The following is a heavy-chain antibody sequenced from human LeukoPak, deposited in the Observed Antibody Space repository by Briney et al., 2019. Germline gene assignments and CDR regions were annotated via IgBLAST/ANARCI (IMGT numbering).Heavy chain of an antibody. D-gene: IGHD2-15*01. CDR3: AREGRAYYFDY. V-gene: IGHV3-30-3*01. Sequence: SXRLSCAASGFTFSSYAMHWVRQAPGKGLEWVAVISYDGSNKYYADSVKGRFTISRDNSKNTLYLQMNSLRAEDTAVYYCAREGRAYYFDYWGQGTLVTVSS. J-gene: IGHJ4*02. CDR2: ISYDGSNK. CDR1: GFTFSSYA.